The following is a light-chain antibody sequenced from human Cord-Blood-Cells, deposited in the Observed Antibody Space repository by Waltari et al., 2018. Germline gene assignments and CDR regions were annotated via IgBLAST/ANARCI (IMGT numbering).Light chain of an antibody. CDR2: DAS. CDR1: HSVSSY. V-gene: IGKV3-11*01. CDR3: QQRSNWPLYT. Sequence: EIVLTQSPATLYSSPGESAPLSCRASHSVSSYLAWYQQKPGQAPRLLIYDASNRATGIPARFSGSGSDTGCTLTICILEPEDFAVYYCQQRSNWPLYTCGQGTKLEIK. J-gene: IGKJ2*01.